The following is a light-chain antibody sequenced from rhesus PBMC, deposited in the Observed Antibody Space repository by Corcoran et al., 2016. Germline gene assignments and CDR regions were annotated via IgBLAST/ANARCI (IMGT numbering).Light chain of an antibody. Sequence: DIQMTQSPSSLSASLGDRVTITCRASDNVNNYLHWYQQKPGKAPKLLIYKASTLQSGVPSRFSGSGSGTDFTLTISSLQPEYFATYYCQHSYGTPLAFGGGAKVELK. J-gene: IGKJ4*01. CDR3: QHSYGTPLA. CDR1: DNVNNY. V-gene: IGKV1-74*01. CDR2: KAS.